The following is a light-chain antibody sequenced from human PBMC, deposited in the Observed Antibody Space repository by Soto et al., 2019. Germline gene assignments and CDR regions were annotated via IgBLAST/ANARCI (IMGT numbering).Light chain of an antibody. Sequence: QSALTQPASVSGSLGQSITISCTGTNSDVGGYNYVSWYQQHPGKAPKLMIFEVSYRPSGVSNRFSGSKSGNTASLTISGLQAEDEADYYCSSYTDTSTIFGGGTKVTVL. J-gene: IGLJ2*01. V-gene: IGLV2-14*01. CDR1: NSDVGGYNY. CDR3: SSYTDTSTI. CDR2: EVS.